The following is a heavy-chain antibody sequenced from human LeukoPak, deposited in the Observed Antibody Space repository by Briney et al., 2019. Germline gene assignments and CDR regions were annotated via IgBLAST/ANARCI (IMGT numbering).Heavy chain of an antibody. CDR3: AREILGGFNPGAY. Sequence: SETLSLTCTVSLDSTTSNFRSWVRQPPGKGLEWIGEIHRSGSPNYNPSLQSRVTISIDRSRNQIALELSSVTAADTAVYYCAREILGGFNPGAYWGQGILVTVSS. CDR1: LDSTTSNF. CDR2: IHRSGSP. D-gene: IGHD1-14*01. V-gene: IGHV4-4*02. J-gene: IGHJ4*02.